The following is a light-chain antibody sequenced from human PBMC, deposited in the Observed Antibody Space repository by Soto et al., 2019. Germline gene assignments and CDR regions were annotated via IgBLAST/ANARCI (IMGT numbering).Light chain of an antibody. Sequence: AIRMTQSPSSFSASTGDGVTITCRASQGISSYLAWYQQKPGKAPKLLIYAASTLQSGGPSRFSGSGSGTDFTLTISCLQSEDFATSYCQQYDSYPRTFGQGTKVEIK. J-gene: IGKJ1*01. CDR2: AAS. CDR3: QQYDSYPRT. CDR1: QGISSY. V-gene: IGKV1-8*01.